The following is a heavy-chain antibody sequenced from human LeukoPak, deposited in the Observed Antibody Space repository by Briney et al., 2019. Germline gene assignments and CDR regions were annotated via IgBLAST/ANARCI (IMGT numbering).Heavy chain of an antibody. J-gene: IGHJ3*02. CDR2: ISGYNGDT. Sequence: ASVKVSCKASGYTFATYGITWVRQAPGQGLEWVGWISGYNGDTNYAQKLQGRVTMTTDTYTRTAYMEVRSLRSEDTAVYYCARAPPPQMPRYNWNDIAFDIWGQGTMVTVSP. V-gene: IGHV1-18*01. CDR1: GYTFATYG. D-gene: IGHD1-1*01. CDR3: ARAPPPQMPRYNWNDIAFDI.